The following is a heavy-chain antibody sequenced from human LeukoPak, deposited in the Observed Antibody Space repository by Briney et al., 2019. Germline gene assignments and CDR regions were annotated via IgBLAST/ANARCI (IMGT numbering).Heavy chain of an antibody. J-gene: IGHJ5*02. V-gene: IGHV1-8*01. CDR2: MHPNSGNT. CDR1: GYTFTSYD. D-gene: IGHD4/OR15-4a*01. CDR3: ARGFSAANSEINWFDP. Sequence: ASVKLSCKASGYTFTSYDINWVRQATGQGLEWMGWMHPNSGNTGYAQKFQGRVTMTRNTSISTAYMELSSLRSEDTAVYYCARGFSAANSEINWFDPWGQGTLVTVSS.